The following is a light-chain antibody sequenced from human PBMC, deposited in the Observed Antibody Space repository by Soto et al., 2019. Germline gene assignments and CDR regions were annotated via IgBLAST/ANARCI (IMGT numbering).Light chain of an antibody. V-gene: IGLV2-23*01. J-gene: IGLJ1*01. Sequence: QSVLTQPASVSGSPGQSITISCTGTSSDAGSYNLVSWYQQHPGKAPKLMIYEGSKRPSGVSNRFSGPKSGNTASLTISGLQAEDEADYYCCSYAGSSTYVFGTGTKVTVL. CDR1: SSDAGSYNL. CDR3: CSYAGSSTYV. CDR2: EGS.